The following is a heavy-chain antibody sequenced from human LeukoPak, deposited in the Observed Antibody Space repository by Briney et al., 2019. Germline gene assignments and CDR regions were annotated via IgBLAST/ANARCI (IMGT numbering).Heavy chain of an antibody. CDR2: IGTAGDT. CDR1: GFTFSSYD. CDR3: VRAGPSGWWYAFDI. Sequence: PGGSLRLSRAPSGFTFSSYDMHWVRQATGKGLEWVSAIGTAGDTYYPGSVKGRFTISRENAKNSLYLQMNSLGAGDTAVYYCVRAGPSGWWYAFDIWGQGTMVTVSS. D-gene: IGHD6-19*01. J-gene: IGHJ3*02. V-gene: IGHV3-13*04.